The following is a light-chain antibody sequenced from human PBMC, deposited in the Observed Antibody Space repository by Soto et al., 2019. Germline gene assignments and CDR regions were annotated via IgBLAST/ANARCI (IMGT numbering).Light chain of an antibody. V-gene: IGLV8-61*01. CDR1: SGSVSTSYY. CDR2: STN. J-gene: IGLJ3*02. CDR3: VLYMNSGTL. Sequence: QTVVTQEPSLSVSPGGTVTLTCGLSSGSVSTSYYPSWYQQTPGQAPRTLIYSTNTRSSGVPDRFSGSILGNKAALTITGALADDESDYYCVLYMNSGTLFGGGTKLTVL.